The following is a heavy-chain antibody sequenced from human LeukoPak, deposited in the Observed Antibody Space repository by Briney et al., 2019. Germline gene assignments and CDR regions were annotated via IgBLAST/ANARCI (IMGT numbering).Heavy chain of an antibody. D-gene: IGHD6-19*01. Sequence: PGGSLRLSCAASGFTFSSYSMNWVRQAPGKGVEWVSSISSSSSYIYYADSVKGRFTISRDNAKNSLYLQMNSLRAEDTAVYYCAIGRAVAANNWFDPWGQGTLVTVSS. CDR1: GFTFSSYS. J-gene: IGHJ5*02. CDR3: AIGRAVAANNWFDP. CDR2: ISSSSSYI. V-gene: IGHV3-21*01.